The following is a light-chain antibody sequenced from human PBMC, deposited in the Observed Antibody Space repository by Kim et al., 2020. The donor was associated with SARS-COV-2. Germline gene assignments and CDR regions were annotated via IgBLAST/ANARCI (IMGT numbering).Light chain of an antibody. CDR1: RVRSYY. V-gene: IGLV3-19*01. J-gene: IGLJ1*01. CDR3: NSRDSSGNHYV. Sequence: WGKRVKITRQGDRVRSYYARWDQQKPGQAPVLVIYGKNNRPSGIPDRFAGSSSGNTASLTITGAQAEDEADYYCNSRDSSGNHYVFGTGTKVTVL. CDR2: GKN.